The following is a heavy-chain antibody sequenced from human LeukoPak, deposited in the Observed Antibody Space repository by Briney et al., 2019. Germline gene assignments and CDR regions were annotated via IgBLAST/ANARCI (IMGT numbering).Heavy chain of an antibody. J-gene: IGHJ4*02. V-gene: IGHV3-11*01. CDR3: ARDLRGLGELSLDDY. D-gene: IGHD3-16*02. CDR1: GFTFSDYY. CDR2: ISSSGSTI. Sequence: PGGSLRLSCAASGFTFSDYYMSWIRQAPGKGLEWVPYISSSGSTIYYADSVKGRFTISRDNAKNSLYLQMNSLRAEDTAVYYCARDLRGLGELSLDDYWGQGTLVTVSS.